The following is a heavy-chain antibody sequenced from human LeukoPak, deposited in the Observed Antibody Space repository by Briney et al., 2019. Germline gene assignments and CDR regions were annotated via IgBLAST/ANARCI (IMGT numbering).Heavy chain of an antibody. CDR1: GFSFSSYE. Sequence: PGGSLRLSCEGSGFSFSSYEMNWVRQAPGKGLEWVSYISSSGSTIYYADSVKGRFTISRDNAKNSLYLQMNSLRAEDTAVYYCARTKRYYYGSGSYYHYYYYYMDVWGKGTTVTISS. CDR3: ARTKRYYYGSGSYYHYYYYYMDV. J-gene: IGHJ6*03. D-gene: IGHD3-10*01. CDR2: ISSSGSTI. V-gene: IGHV3-48*03.